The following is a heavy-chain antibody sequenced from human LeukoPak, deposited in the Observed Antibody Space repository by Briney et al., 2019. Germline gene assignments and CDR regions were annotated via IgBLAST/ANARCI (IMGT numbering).Heavy chain of an antibody. Sequence: GGSLRLSCAASGFTFSSYGMHWVRQAPGKGLEWVAVISYDGSNKYYADSVKGRFTISRDNSKNTLYLQMNSLRAEDTAVYYCARARITEGSGAFDIWGQGTMVTVSS. V-gene: IGHV3-30*19. J-gene: IGHJ3*02. CDR2: ISYDGSNK. CDR3: ARARITEGSGAFDI. CDR1: GFTFSSYG. D-gene: IGHD3-10*01.